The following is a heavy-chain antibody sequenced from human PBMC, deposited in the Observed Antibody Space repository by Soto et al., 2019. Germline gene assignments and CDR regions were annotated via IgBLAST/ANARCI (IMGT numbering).Heavy chain of an antibody. CDR2: IIPIFGTA. Sequence: QVQLVQSGAEVKKPGSSVKVSCKASGGTFSSYAISWVRQAPGQGLEWMGGIIPIFGTANYAQKFQGRVMITADESTSTAYMELSSLRSEDTAVYYCARGGGRILMVYAGDYYGMDVWGQGTTVTVSS. CDR3: ARGGGRILMVYAGDYYGMDV. J-gene: IGHJ6*02. V-gene: IGHV1-69*01. CDR1: GGTFSSYA. D-gene: IGHD2-8*01.